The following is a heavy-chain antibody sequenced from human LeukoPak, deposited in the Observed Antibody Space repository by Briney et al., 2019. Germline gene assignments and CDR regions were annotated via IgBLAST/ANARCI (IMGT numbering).Heavy chain of an antibody. V-gene: IGHV3-30*18. D-gene: IGHD2-21*01. CDR1: GFTFSSYG. J-gene: IGHJ4*02. CDR2: ISYDGSNK. Sequence: GGSLRLSCAAPGFTFSSYGMHWVRQAPGKGLEWVAVISYDGSNKYYADSVKGRFTISRDNSKNTLYLQMNSLRAEDTAVYYCAKDSVVNYFDYWGQGTLVTVSS. CDR3: AKDSVVNYFDY.